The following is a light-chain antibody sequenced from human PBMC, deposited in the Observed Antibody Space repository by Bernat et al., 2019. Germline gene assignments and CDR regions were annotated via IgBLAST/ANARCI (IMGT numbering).Light chain of an antibody. CDR2: EVS. CDR1: SSDVGGYNY. Sequence: QSAPTQPPSASGSPGQSVTIPCTGTSSDVGGYNYVSWYQQHPGKAPKLMIYEVSKRPSGVPDRFSGSKSGNTASLTVSGLQAEDEADYYCSSYAGSNNFWVFGGGTKLTVL. V-gene: IGLV2-8*01. J-gene: IGLJ3*02. CDR3: SSYAGSNNFWV.